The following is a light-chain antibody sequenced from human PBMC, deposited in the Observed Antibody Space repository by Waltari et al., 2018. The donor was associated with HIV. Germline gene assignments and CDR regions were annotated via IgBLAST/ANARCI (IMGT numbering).Light chain of an antibody. Sequence: DIVLTQAPLSLSVTPGQPATISCKSSQSLLQSDGKTYLYWYYQRPGQAPQLLIYQVSTRVAGVPDRFSGGGSWPDFTLKISRVEADDVGTYYCMQSIELPPTFGQGTKLDIK. J-gene: IGKJ2*01. CDR1: QSLLQSDGKTY. CDR3: MQSIELPPT. V-gene: IGKV2D-29*01. CDR2: QVS.